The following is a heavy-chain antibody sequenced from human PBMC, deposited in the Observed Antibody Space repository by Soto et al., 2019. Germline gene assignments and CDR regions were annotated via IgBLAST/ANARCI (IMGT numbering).Heavy chain of an antibody. Sequence: GESLKLSCTCSGYAFTSYWIAWVRQMPGKGLERMGIIYPGDFHSTYSPCFQGQVPISDDQFLTPAYLQWSSLKASDTAMYYCARGYCTTTICDPWFDPWGQGTLVTVSS. CDR1: GYAFTSYW. J-gene: IGHJ5*02. CDR2: IYPGDFHS. V-gene: IGHV5-51*01. CDR3: ARGYCTTTICDPWFDP. D-gene: IGHD2-2*01.